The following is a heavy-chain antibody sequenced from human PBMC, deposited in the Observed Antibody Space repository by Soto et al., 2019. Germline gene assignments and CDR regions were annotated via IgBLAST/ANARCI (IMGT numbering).Heavy chain of an antibody. D-gene: IGHD2-15*01. CDR3: ARGVIGQDNDESIGYYFDH. J-gene: IGHJ4*02. V-gene: IGHV1-46*01. CDR1: GYSFTNFH. Sequence: QVQLSQFGAEVKKPGASVKVSCKASGYSFTNFHIHWVRQAPGQGLEWMGMIDPSGGITRDAQRLQGRCTETRGASTSTVYMALRSLTLEGTAVYYWARGVIGQDNDESIGYYFDHWGQGALVTVSS. CDR2: IDPSGGIT.